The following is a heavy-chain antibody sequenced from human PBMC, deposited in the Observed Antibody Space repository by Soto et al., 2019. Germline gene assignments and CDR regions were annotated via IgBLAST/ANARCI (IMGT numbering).Heavy chain of an antibody. CDR3: AKVRTPIGAFDI. J-gene: IGHJ3*02. D-gene: IGHD1-1*01. Sequence: EEQLLESGGGLVQPGGSLRLSCAASGFTFSSYGMSWVRQAPGKGLEWVSGISNNGGSTYYADSVKGRFTISRDNSKNTLYLQMNSLRGEDTAVYHFAKVRTPIGAFDIWGLGTMVTVSS. CDR2: ISNNGGST. V-gene: IGHV3-23*01. CDR1: GFTFSSYG.